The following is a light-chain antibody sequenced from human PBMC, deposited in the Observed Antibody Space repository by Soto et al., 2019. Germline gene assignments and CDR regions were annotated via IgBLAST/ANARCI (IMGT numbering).Light chain of an antibody. V-gene: IGLV2-23*01. J-gene: IGLJ2*01. CDR2: EGT. CDR3: CSYAGNSTYV. CDR1: SSDVGSYNL. Sequence: QSVLTQPASVSGSPGQSITISCSGTSSDVGSYNLVSWYQHHPGKAPKLMIYEGTKRPSGVSNRFSGSKSGKRASLTISGLQAEDEADYYCCSYAGNSTYVFGGGTQLTVL.